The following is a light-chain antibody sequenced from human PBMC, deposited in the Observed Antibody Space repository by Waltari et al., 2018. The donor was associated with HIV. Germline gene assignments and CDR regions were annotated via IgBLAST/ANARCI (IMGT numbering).Light chain of an antibody. CDR1: STDVVIHASNY. V-gene: IGLV2-14*03. CDR3: TSYTSTPITTGVV. CDR2: DVS. J-gene: IGLJ2*01. Sequence: QSALTQPASVTGPTGHSITIPCPRISTDVVIHASNYVSSYQSHPGKVPKLLIYDVSNRPAGVSHRFSGSKSGSTAFLTISGLQPEDEAIYYCTSYTSTPITTGVVFGGGTQLTVL.